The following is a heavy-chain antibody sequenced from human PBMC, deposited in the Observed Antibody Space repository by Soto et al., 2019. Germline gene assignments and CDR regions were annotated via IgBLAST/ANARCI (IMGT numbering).Heavy chain of an antibody. CDR3: AKFKSGDDY. D-gene: IGHD5-12*01. CDR2: LIPILGLA. V-gene: IGHV1-69*02. J-gene: IGHJ4*02. CDR1: GGTFSNST. Sequence: QVQLVQSGAEVRKPGSSVKVSCQASGGTFSNSTVTWVRQAPGQGLEWMGRLIPILGLANDAQKFRGRLTIPADKSTTTAYMELKSLRSEDTAIYYGAKFKSGDDYWGQGTLVTVSS.